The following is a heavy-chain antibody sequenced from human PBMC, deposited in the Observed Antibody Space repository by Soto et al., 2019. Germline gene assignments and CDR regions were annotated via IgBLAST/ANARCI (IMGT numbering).Heavy chain of an antibody. J-gene: IGHJ6*02. CDR2: IGTAGDT. Sequence: GGSLRLSCAASGFTFSSYDMHWVRQATGKGLEWVSAIGTAGDTYYPGSVKGRFTISRENAKNSLYLQMNSLRAGDTAVYYCARGTLRGGMDVWGQGTTVTVSS. CDR3: ARGTLRGGMDV. V-gene: IGHV3-13*01. D-gene: IGHD4-17*01. CDR1: GFTFSSYD.